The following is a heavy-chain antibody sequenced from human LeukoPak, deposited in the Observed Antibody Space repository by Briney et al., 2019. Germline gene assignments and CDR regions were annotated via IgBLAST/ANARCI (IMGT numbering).Heavy chain of an antibody. CDR2: IYYSGST. J-gene: IGHJ3*02. V-gene: IGHV4-39*07. CDR1: GGSISNYY. Sequence: SETLSLTCTVSGGSISNYYWGWIRQPPGKGLEWIGSIYYSGSTYYNPSLKSRVTISVDTSKNQFSLKLSSVTAADTAVYYCAREEFRTFDIWGQGTMVTVSS. CDR3: AREEFRTFDI.